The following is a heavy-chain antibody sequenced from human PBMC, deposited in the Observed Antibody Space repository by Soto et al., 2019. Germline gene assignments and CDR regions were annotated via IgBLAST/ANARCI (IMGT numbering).Heavy chain of an antibody. J-gene: IGHJ4*02. V-gene: IGHV3-48*03. CDR3: ARVYCSTTTCHVQAFDS. CDR1: GFTFSSYE. CDR2: ISSSGDIS. D-gene: IGHD2-2*01. Sequence: EVHLVESGGGLAQPGGSVRLSCAASGFTFSSYEMNWVRQAPGKTLEWVSYISSSGDISYYADSVKGRFTISRDNAKNSLSLQMNSLRVEDTAVYYCARVYCSTTTCHVQAFDSWGQGTLVTVSS.